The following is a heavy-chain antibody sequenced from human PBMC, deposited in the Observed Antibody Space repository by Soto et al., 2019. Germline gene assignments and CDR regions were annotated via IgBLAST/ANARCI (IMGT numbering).Heavy chain of an antibody. CDR2: ISYSGST. CDR1: GGSISSFD. V-gene: IGHV4-59*08. CDR3: ARHHDS. J-gene: IGHJ4*02. Sequence: TSETLSLTCTVSGGSISSFDWNWIRQSPGKGLEWIGYISYSGSTNYNPSLKSRVTISVDTSKNQFSLKLSSVTAADTAVYYCARHHDSWGQGTLVTVSS.